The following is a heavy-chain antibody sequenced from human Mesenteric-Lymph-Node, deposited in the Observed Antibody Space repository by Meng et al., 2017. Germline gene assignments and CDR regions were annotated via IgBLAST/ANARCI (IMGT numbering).Heavy chain of an antibody. J-gene: IGHJ6*02. CDR3: AKDMGYSSGWYDSYYYGMDV. Sequence: SLKISCVASGFTFRSHEMNWVRQAPGRGLEWVSGISWNSGSIGYADSVKGRFTISRDNAKNSLYLQMNSLRAEDTALYYCAKDMGYSSGWYDSYYYGMDVWGQGTTVTVSS. CDR2: ISWNSGSI. CDR1: GFTFRSHE. V-gene: IGHV3-9*01. D-gene: IGHD6-19*01.